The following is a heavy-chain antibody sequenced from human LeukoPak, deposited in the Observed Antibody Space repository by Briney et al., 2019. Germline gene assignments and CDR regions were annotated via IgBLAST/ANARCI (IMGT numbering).Heavy chain of an antibody. Sequence: PSETLSLTCAVYGTSFSGYSWSWIRQSPGKGLEWIGEITDSGGTNYNPSFKSRLTTSADTSKNQFSLKLASVTAADTAVYYCARIESYHILYRPYWGQGALVTVSS. V-gene: IGHV4-34*01. J-gene: IGHJ4*02. D-gene: IGHD3-9*01. CDR1: GTSFSGYS. CDR3: ARIESYHILYRPY. CDR2: ITDSGGT.